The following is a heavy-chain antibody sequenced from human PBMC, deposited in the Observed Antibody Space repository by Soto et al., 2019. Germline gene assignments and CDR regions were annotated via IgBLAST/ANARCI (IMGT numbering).Heavy chain of an antibody. D-gene: IGHD5-18*01. CDR1: GFIFSSYA. CDR2: VSGSGGST. CDR3: AAGPGFSYASRTLDV. V-gene: IGHV3-23*01. Sequence: EVQLLESGGGVVQPGGSLRLSCAASGFIFSSYALSWVRQAPGNGLEWVSVVSGSGGSTYYAGSVEGRFTISRDNSKNTLYLQVNSLRGEDTAVLYCAAGPGFSYASRTLDVWGQGTTVAVSS. J-gene: IGHJ6*02.